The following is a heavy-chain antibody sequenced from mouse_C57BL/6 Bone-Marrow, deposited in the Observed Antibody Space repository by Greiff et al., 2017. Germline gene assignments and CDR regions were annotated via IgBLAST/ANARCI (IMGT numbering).Heavy chain of an antibody. Sequence: EVTLVEFGGGLVKPGGSLKLSCAASGFTFSSYAMSWVRQTPEKRLEWVATISDGGSYTYYSDNVKGRFTIARDNAKNNLYRQMSHLKSEDTAMYYCARDSSEGIPYYYAMDYWGQGTSVTVSS. J-gene: IGHJ4*01. CDR1: GFTFSSYA. CDR3: ARDSSEGIPYYYAMDY. CDR2: ISDGGSYT. V-gene: IGHV5-4*01.